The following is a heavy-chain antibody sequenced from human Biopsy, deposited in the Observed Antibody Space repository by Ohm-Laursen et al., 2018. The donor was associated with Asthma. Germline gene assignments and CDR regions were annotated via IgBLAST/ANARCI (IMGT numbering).Heavy chain of an antibody. V-gene: IGHV1-69*13. J-gene: IGHJ4*02. CDR2: INSVFGTT. D-gene: IGHD2-2*01. CDR1: GGTSNTYV. Sequence: SVKVSCKSLGGTSNTYVIGWVRQAPGQGLEWMGGINSVFGTTTYPQKFQDRVTITADDSTSTVYMESSSLRSEDTAVYYCARKAGSCISRTCYSLDFWGQGTLVTVSS. CDR3: ARKAGSCISRTCYSLDF.